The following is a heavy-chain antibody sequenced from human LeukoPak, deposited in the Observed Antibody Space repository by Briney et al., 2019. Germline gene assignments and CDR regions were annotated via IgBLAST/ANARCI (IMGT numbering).Heavy chain of an antibody. Sequence: GGSLRLSCAASGFTFSSYGTHWVRQAPGKGLEWVAFIRYDGSNKYYADSVKGRSTISRDNSKNTLYLQMNSLRAEDTAVYYCAKDAGSIAARRGEADYYYYYMDVWGKGTTVTVSS. CDR3: AKDAGSIAARRGEADYYYYYMDV. V-gene: IGHV3-30*02. J-gene: IGHJ6*03. CDR2: IRYDGSNK. CDR1: GFTFSSYG. D-gene: IGHD6-6*01.